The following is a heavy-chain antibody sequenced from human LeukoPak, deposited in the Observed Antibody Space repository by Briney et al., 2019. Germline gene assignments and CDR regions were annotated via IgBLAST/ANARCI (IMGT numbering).Heavy chain of an antibody. CDR2: IIPILGIA. CDR1: GGTFSSYT. CDR3: ARRGYSGYDQFDY. D-gene: IGHD5-12*01. V-gene: IGHV1-69*02. Sequence: GASVKVSCKASGGTFSSYTISWVRQAPGQGLEWMGRIIPILGIANYAQKFQGRVTITAYKSTSTAYMELSSLRSEDTAVYYCARRGYSGYDQFDYWGQGTLVTVSS. J-gene: IGHJ4*02.